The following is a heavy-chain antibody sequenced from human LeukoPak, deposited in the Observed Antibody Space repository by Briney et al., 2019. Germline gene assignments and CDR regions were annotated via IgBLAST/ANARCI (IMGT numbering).Heavy chain of an antibody. CDR3: AKDRRRAAAGTNFDY. J-gene: IGHJ4*02. CDR2: ISGSGGGT. Sequence: GGSLRLSCAASGFTFSSYSMNWVRQAPGKGLEWVSAISGSGGGTYYADSVKGRFTISRDNSKNTLYLQMNSLRAEDTAVYYCAKDRRRAAAGTNFDYWGQGTLVTVSS. V-gene: IGHV3-23*01. CDR1: GFTFSSYS. D-gene: IGHD6-13*01.